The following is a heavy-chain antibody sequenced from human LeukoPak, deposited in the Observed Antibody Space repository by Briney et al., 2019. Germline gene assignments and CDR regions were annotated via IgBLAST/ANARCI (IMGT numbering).Heavy chain of an antibody. J-gene: IGHJ3*02. Sequence: SETLSLTCTVSGGSISDYYWNWMRQPPGKGLEWIGYIYYSGRTNYNPSLKSRVSISVDTSKNQFSLKLSSVTAADTAVYYCARGFRGSVDAFDIWGQGTMVAVSS. CDR3: ARGFRGSVDAFDI. V-gene: IGHV4-59*01. CDR2: IYYSGRT. CDR1: GGSISDYY.